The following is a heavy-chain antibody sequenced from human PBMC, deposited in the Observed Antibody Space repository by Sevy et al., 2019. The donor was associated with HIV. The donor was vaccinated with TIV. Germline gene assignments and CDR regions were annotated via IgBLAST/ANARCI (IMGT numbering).Heavy chain of an antibody. J-gene: IGHJ2*01. CDR1: GITVSSNY. CDR3: ARAVEDYSDSSGWDWYFDL. Sequence: GGSLRLSCAVSGITVSSNYMGWVRQAPGKGLQWVSGIFASSNTHFADSVKGRLSISRDNSKNTLSLQMNSLSAEDTAVHYCARAVEDYSDSSGWDWYFDLWGRGTLVTVSS. V-gene: IGHV3-66*01. D-gene: IGHD3-22*01. CDR2: IFASSNT.